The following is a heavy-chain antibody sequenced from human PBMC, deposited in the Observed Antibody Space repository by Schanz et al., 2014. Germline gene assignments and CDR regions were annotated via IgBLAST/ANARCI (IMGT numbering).Heavy chain of an antibody. J-gene: IGHJ6*02. CDR2: INPSGGST. V-gene: IGHV1-46*01. CDR1: GYTFTSYG. D-gene: IGHD3-9*01. Sequence: QGQLVQSGAEVKKPGASVKVSCKASGYTFTSYGITWVRQAPGQGLEWMGIINPSGGSTSYAQKFQGRVTMTRDTSTSTVYMELSSLRSEDTAVYYCAKVDRTRYYAMDVWGQGTTVTVSS. CDR3: AKVDRTRYYAMDV.